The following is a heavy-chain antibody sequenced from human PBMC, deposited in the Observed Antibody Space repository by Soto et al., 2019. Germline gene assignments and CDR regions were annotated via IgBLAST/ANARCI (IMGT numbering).Heavy chain of an antibody. CDR2: IFYRGST. J-gene: IGHJ6*02. Sequence: PXETLSLTCTFSVDSISSGSYFCSWIRQPPWKGLEWIGYIFYRGSTNHNPSLTGRVTFSVDTSKNQFSLRLRSVTAADTPVYYCARETRSVEATYNYYGLDVWGQGTPVTGSS. V-gene: IGHV4-61*01. D-gene: IGHD1-26*01. CDR3: ARETRSVEATYNYYGLDV. CDR1: VDSISSGSYF.